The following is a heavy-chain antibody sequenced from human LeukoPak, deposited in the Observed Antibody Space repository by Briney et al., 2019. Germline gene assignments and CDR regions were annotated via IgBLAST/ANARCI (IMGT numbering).Heavy chain of an antibody. CDR1: GGTFSSYA. CDR2: IIPIFGTA. V-gene: IGHV1-69*05. Sequence: ASVKVSCKASGGTFSSYAISWVRQAPGQGLEWMGGIIPIFGTANYAQKFQGRVTITTDESTSTAYMELSSLRSEDTAVYYCARGGAHTDLFDPWGQRTLVTVSS. D-gene: IGHD4/OR15-4a*01. J-gene: IGHJ5*02. CDR3: ARGGAHTDLFDP.